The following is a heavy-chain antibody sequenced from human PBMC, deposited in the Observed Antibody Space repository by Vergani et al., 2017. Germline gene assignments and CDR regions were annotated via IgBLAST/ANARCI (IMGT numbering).Heavy chain of an antibody. D-gene: IGHD2-2*02. Sequence: EVQLVQSGAEVKKPGESLKIPCKASGYSFTSYWIGWVRQRPGKGLEWMGIIYPGDSDTRYSPSFQGQVTISADKSISTAYLQWSSLKAADTAMYYCARRGRVYCSSSSCYIIDYWGQGTLVTVSS. V-gene: IGHV5-51*03. CDR3: ARRGRVYCSSSSCYIIDY. J-gene: IGHJ4*02. CDR1: GYSFTSYW. CDR2: IYPGDSDT.